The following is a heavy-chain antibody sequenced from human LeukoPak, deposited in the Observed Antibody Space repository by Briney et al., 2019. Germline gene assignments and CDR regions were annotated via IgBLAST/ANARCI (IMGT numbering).Heavy chain of an antibody. J-gene: IGHJ4*02. V-gene: IGHV6-1*01. D-gene: IGHD4-11*01. CDR2: TYYRSKWYN. Sequence: SQTLSLTCAISGDSVSSNSAAWNWIRQSPSRGLEWLGRTYYRSKWYNDYAVSVKSRITINPDTSKNQFSLRLSSVTAADTAVYYCARHDYSNPRLDYWGQGTLVTVSS. CDR1: GDSVSSNSAA. CDR3: ARHDYSNPRLDY.